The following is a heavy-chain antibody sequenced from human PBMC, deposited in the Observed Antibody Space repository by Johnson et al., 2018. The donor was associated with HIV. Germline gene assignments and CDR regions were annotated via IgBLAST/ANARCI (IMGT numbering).Heavy chain of an antibody. J-gene: IGHJ3*02. CDR1: GFTFSRYA. D-gene: IGHD6-19*01. CDR2: ISGSGGST. V-gene: IGHV3-23*04. Sequence: VQLVESGGGLVQPGGSLRLSCAASGFTFSRYAMSWVRQAPGKGLEWVSAISGSGGSTYYADSVKGRFTISRDNSKNTLYLQMGSLRAEDMAVYYCARAPGWFDAFDIWGQGTMVTVSS. CDR3: ARAPGWFDAFDI.